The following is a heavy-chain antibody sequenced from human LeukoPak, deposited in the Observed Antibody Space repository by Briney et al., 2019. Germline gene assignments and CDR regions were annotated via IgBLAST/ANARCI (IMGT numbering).Heavy chain of an antibody. CDR1: GGSISSGDYY. CDR3: ARDVAGYCSSTSCDDWFDP. D-gene: IGHD2-2*01. V-gene: IGHV4-30-4*08. CDR2: IYYSGST. J-gene: IGHJ5*02. Sequence: PSETLSLTCTVSGGSISSGDYYWSWIRQPPGKGLEWIGYIYYSGSTYYNPSPKSRVTISVDTSKNQFSLKLSSVTAADTAVYYCARDVAGYCSSTSCDDWFDPWGQGTLVTVSS.